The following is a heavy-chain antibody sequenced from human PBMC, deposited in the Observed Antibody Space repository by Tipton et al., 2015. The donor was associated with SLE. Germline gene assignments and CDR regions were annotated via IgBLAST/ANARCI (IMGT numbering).Heavy chain of an antibody. V-gene: IGHV1-2*06. CDR3: ATCSSISCYRAHLHY. D-gene: IGHD2-2*02. Sequence: QSGAEVKNPGASVKVSCKASGYKFTSYFLHWVRLAPGQGLEWMGRITPNSGGTNYAQKFQGRVTMTRDTSISTAYMELRSLRSDDTAVYYCATCSSISCYRAHLHYWGQGTLVTVSS. J-gene: IGHJ4*02. CDR1: GYKFTSYF. CDR2: ITPNSGGT.